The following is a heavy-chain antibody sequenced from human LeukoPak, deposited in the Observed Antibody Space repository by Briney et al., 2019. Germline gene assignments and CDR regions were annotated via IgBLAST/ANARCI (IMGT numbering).Heavy chain of an antibody. CDR3: ARGMYYDILTGPLGFDY. D-gene: IGHD3-9*01. Sequence: GGSLRLSCAASGFTFSSYRMYWVRQAPGTGLVWVSRIHNDGSSTSYADSVKGRFTISRDNAKNTVYLQMNSLRAEDTAVYYCARGMYYDILTGPLGFDYWGQGTLVTVSS. CDR1: GFTFSSYR. J-gene: IGHJ4*02. CDR2: IHNDGSST. V-gene: IGHV3-74*01.